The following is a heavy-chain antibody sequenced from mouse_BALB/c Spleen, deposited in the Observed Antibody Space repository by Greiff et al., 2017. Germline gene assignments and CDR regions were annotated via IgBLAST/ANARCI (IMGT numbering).Heavy chain of an antibody. CDR1: GFTFSSFG. CDR3: ARSHDYDDAMDY. J-gene: IGHJ4*01. D-gene: IGHD2-4*01. Sequence: EVKLLESGGGLVQPGGSRKLSCAASGFTFSSFGMHWVRQAPAKGLEWVAYISSGSSTIYYADTVKGRFTISRDNPKNTLFLQMTSLRSEDTAMYYCARSHDYDDAMDYWGQGTTVTVSS. CDR2: ISSGSSTI. V-gene: IGHV5-17*02.